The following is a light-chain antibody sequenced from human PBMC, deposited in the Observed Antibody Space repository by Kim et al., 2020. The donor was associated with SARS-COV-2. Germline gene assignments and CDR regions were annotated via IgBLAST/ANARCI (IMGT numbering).Light chain of an antibody. CDR2: EVS. Sequence: VTISCTGTSRDVGPYKYVSWYQQHPGKAPKLLIHEVSKRPSGVPDRFSGSKSGNTASLTVSGLQAEDEADYYCSSFAGFNNFYVFGTGTKVTVL. CDR1: SRDVGPYKY. CDR3: SSFAGFNNFYV. V-gene: IGLV2-8*01. J-gene: IGLJ1*01.